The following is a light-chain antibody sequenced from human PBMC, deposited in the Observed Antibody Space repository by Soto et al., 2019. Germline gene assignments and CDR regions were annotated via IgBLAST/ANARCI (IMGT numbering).Light chain of an antibody. J-gene: IGLJ1*01. CDR3: SSDTSSSTLV. Sequence: QSALTQPASVSGSPGQSITVSCTGTSSDVGDYNYVSWYQHHPGKAPQLMIYEVSNRPSGISNRFSGSKSGNTASLTISGLQAEDEADYYCSSDTSSSTLVFGTGTKLTVL. V-gene: IGLV2-14*01. CDR1: SSDVGDYNY. CDR2: EVS.